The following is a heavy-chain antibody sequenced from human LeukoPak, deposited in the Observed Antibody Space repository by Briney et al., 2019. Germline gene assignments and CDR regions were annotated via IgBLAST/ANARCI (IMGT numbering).Heavy chain of an antibody. CDR3: ARRGSYFGGFDY. CDR2: ISGSGDNT. V-gene: IGHV3-23*01. D-gene: IGHD1-26*01. CDR1: GFPFSNND. Sequence: GSLRLSCAASGFPFSNNDMSWVRQAPGKGLEWVSAISGSGDNTNYGDSVKGRFTISRDNAKNRLFLQMNSLRVEDTAIYYCARRGSYFGGFDYWGQETLVSVPS. J-gene: IGHJ4*02.